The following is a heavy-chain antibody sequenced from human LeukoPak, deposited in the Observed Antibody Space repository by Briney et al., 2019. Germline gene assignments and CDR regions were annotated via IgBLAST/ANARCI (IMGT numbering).Heavy chain of an antibody. J-gene: IGHJ6*03. CDR1: GYTFTSYG. D-gene: IGHD2-15*01. V-gene: IGHV1-18*01. CDR2: ISAYNGNT. CDR3: ARGVKDIVVVVAATDYYYYMDV. Sequence: GASVKVSCKASGYTFTSYGISWVRQAPGQGLEWMGWISAYNGNTNYAQKLQGRVTMTTDTSTSTAYMELRSLRSDDTAVYYCARGVKDIVVVVAATDYYYYMDVWAKGPRSPSP.